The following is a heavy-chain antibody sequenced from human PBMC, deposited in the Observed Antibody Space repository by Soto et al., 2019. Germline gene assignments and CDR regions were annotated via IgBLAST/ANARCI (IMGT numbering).Heavy chain of an antibody. CDR3: GRDQSGTGYYVDWFDP. CDR1: GYTFSGHA. J-gene: IGHJ5*02. CDR2: INAGNSKT. Sequence: QVHFVQSGAEVKKPGASVKVSCKASGYTFSGHAIHWLRQAPGQRPEWLGGINAGNSKTYYSEKFEGRGSFTRDTVATTVNMELTSLTSEDTAVYYCGRDQSGTGYYVDWFDPWGQGTLVTVSS. V-gene: IGHV1-3*01. D-gene: IGHD3-10*02.